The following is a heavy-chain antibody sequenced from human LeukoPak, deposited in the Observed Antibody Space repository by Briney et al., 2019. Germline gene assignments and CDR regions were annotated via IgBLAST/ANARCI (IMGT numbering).Heavy chain of an antibody. CDR3: ASPLLLKFGWLLEFDY. J-gene: IGHJ4*02. CDR2: ISYDGSNK. Sequence: PGGSLRLSCAASGFTFSSYAMHWVRQAPGKGLEWVAVISYDGSNKYYADSVKGRFTISRDNSKNTLYLQMNSLRAEDTAVYYCASPLLLKFGWLLEFDYWGQGTLVTVSS. V-gene: IGHV3-30-3*01. D-gene: IGHD3-9*01. CDR1: GFTFSSYA.